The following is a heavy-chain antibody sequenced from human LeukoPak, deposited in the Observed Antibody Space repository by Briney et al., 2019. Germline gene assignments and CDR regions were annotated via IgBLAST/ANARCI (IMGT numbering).Heavy chain of an antibody. CDR3: ATKVVVSFLETWGIDY. V-gene: IGHV3-23*01. CDR2: IRGRGDST. D-gene: IGHD3-22*01. Sequence: GGSLRLSCAASGFTFSNYAMSWVSQAPGKGLEWVSEIRGRGDSTYYADSVKGRFTISKDNSKNTLYLQMNSLRAEDTAVYYCATKVVVSFLETWGIDYWGQGTLVTVSS. J-gene: IGHJ4*02. CDR1: GFTFSNYA.